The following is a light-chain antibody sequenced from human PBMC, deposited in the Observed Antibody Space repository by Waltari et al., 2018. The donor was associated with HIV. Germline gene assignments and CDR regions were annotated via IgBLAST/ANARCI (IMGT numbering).Light chain of an antibody. V-gene: IGKV1-39*01. J-gene: IGKJ2*01. CDR2: AAS. CDR1: QSIRTS. Sequence: DTQMTQSPSSLSASVGDTVTITCRASQSIRTSLNWYQHKPGTAPKLLIYAASSLQSGVPPRFSGSGSGTDFTLTINSLQDEDFATYYCQQSDSVPRTFGQATKLEVK. CDR3: QQSDSVPRT.